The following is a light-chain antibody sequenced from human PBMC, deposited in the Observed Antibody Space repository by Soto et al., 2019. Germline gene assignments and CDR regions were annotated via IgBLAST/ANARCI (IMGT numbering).Light chain of an antibody. CDR3: QQYGSSRT. CDR1: QSVRSNY. J-gene: IGKJ1*01. Sequence: EIVLTQSPCTLSLSQGERATLSCRASQSVRSNYLAWYQQKPGQAPRLLIYGASSRATGIPDRFSGSGSGTDFTLTISRLEPEDFAVYYWQQYGSSRTFGQGTKVEIK. V-gene: IGKV3-20*01. CDR2: GAS.